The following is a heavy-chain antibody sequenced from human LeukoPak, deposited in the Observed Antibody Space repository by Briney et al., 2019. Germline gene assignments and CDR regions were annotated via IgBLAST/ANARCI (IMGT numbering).Heavy chain of an antibody. D-gene: IGHD3-22*01. CDR3: AKVWSYYYDSSPTFDY. J-gene: IGHJ4*02. V-gene: IGHV3-23*01. CDR1: GFTFSSYA. CDR2: ISGSGGST. Sequence: GGSLRLSCAASGFTFSSYAMSWVRQAPGKGLEWVSAISGSGGSTYYADSVKGRFTISRDNSKNTLYLQMNSLRAEDTAVYYCAKVWSYYYDSSPTFDYWGQGTLVTVSS.